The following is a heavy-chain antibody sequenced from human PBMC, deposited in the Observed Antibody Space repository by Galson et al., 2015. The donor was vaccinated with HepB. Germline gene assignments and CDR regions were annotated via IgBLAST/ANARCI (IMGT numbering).Heavy chain of an antibody. CDR2: INPNSGDT. CDR1: GYTFTGYY. J-gene: IGHJ3*02. Sequence: SVKVSCKGSGYTFTGYYMHWVRQAPGQGLEWMGRINPNSGDTSYAHKFQGRVTVTRDTSTNTAYMELSTLRSDDTAVYYCARHKGPGQAFDIWGQGTMVSVSS. CDR3: ARHKGPGQAFDI. V-gene: IGHV1-2*06.